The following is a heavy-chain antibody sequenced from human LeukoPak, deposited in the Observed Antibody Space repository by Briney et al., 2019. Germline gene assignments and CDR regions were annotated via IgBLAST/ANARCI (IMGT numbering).Heavy chain of an antibody. CDR3: AIITRNYFDY. J-gene: IGHJ4*02. Sequence: PGGSLRLSCAASGFTVSSTYMSWVRQAPGKGLEWVSVIYSGGSTYYADSVKGRFTISRDNSKNTLYLQMNSLRAEDTAVYYCAIITRNYFDYWGQGTLVTVSS. V-gene: IGHV3-53*01. CDR1: GFTVSSTY. CDR2: IYSGGST. D-gene: IGHD2-2*01.